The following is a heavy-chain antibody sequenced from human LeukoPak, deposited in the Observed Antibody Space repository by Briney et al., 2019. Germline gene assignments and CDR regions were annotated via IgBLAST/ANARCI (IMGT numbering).Heavy chain of an antibody. CDR1: GGSISSGSYY. CDR2: IYTSGST. D-gene: IGHD2-2*01. J-gene: IGHJ5*02. V-gene: IGHV4-61*02. CDR3: ARAQGYCSSTSCYSLGNWFDP. Sequence: PSETLSLTCTVSGGSISSGSYYWSWIRQPAGKGLEWIGRIYTSGSTNYNPSIKSRVTISVDTSKNQFSLKLSSVTAADTAVYYWARAQGYCSSTSCYSLGNWFDPWGQGTLVTVSS.